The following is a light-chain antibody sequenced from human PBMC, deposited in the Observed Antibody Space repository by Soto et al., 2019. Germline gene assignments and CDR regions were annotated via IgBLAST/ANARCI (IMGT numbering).Light chain of an antibody. Sequence: EIVLTQSPGTLSLSPGERATLSFSASQSISSRYLAWYQQKPGQAPRLLMYGVSSRATGTPDRFSGSGSGTDFTLTISRLEPEDFAVYHCQQYDSSPTFGQGTKVDIK. CDR3: QQYDSSPT. CDR2: GVS. J-gene: IGKJ1*01. V-gene: IGKV3-20*01. CDR1: QSISSRY.